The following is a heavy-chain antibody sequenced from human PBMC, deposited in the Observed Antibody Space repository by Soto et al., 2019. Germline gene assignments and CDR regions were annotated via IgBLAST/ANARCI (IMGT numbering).Heavy chain of an antibody. CDR1: GFTFSSYG. CDR2: ISYDGSNK. Sequence: QVQLVESGGGVVQPGRSLRLSCAASGFTFSSYGMHWVRQAPGKGLEWVAVISYDGSNKYYADSVKGRFTISRDNSKNTLYLQMNSLRAEDTAVYYCARQRGDYEDAFDIWGQWTMVTVSS. J-gene: IGHJ3*02. V-gene: IGHV3-30*03. D-gene: IGHD4-17*01. CDR3: ARQRGDYEDAFDI.